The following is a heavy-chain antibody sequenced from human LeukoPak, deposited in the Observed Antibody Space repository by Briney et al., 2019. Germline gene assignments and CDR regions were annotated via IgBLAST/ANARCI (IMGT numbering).Heavy chain of an antibody. D-gene: IGHD3-3*01. CDR1: GFTFSSYT. CDR3: ATGSLWSVFDY. Sequence: GGSLRLSCAASGFTFSSYTMIWVRQAPGKGLEWVSAISGSGDSTSYADSVKGRFTISRDTSKNTLYLQMNSLRAEDTAVYYCATGSLWSVFDYWGRGTLVTVSS. CDR2: ISGSGDST. J-gene: IGHJ4*02. V-gene: IGHV3-23*01.